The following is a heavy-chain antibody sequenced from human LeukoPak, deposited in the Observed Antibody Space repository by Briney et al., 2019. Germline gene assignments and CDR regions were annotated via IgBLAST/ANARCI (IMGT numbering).Heavy chain of an antibody. Sequence: SETLSLTCTVSGGSISSSSYYWGWIRQPPGKGLEWIGSIYYSGSTYYNPSLKSRVTISVDTSKNQFSLKLSSVTAADTAVYYCARDKGKQQLVNWYFDLWGRGTLVTVSS. V-gene: IGHV4-39*07. CDR3: ARDKGKQQLVNWYFDL. J-gene: IGHJ2*01. CDR2: IYYSGST. CDR1: GGSISSSSYY. D-gene: IGHD6-13*01.